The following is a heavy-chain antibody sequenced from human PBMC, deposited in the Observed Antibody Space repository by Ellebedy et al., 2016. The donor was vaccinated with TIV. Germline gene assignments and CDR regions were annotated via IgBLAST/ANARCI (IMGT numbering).Heavy chain of an antibody. D-gene: IGHD5-12*01. CDR2: INHSGRT. Sequence: MPSETLSLTCAVYGGSLSAYYWSWIRQPPGKGLEWIGEINHSGRTNYNPALKSRVTLSVDPSKNQVSLKLRSVTAADTAVYYCAREGDGGYHLVWLWGQGTLVTVSS. CDR3: AREGDGGYHLVWL. V-gene: IGHV4-34*01. CDR1: GGSLSAYY. J-gene: IGHJ4*02.